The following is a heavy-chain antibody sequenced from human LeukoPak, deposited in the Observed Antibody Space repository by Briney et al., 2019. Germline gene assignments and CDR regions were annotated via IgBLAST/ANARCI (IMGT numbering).Heavy chain of an antibody. CDR1: EFTFSSYG. CDR2: ISYDGSNE. Sequence: GGSLRLSCAASEFTFSSYGIHWVRQAPGKGLEWVAVISYDGSNEYYADPVKGRFTISRDNSKNTLYLQMNSLRGEDTAMYYCAKDRFPYGSGTTYYFDYWGQGTLVTVSS. V-gene: IGHV3-30*18. J-gene: IGHJ4*02. D-gene: IGHD3-10*01. CDR3: AKDRFPYGSGTTYYFDY.